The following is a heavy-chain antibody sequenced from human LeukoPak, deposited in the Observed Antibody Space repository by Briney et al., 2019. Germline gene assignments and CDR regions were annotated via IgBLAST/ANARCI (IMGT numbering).Heavy chain of an antibody. J-gene: IGHJ4*02. V-gene: IGHV3-23*01. CDR2: ISGSAGST. CDR3: AKWALCSGGSCEILGY. D-gene: IGHD2-15*01. CDR1: GFTFSSYA. Sequence: PGGSLRLSCAASGFTFSSYAMSWVRRAPGKGLEWVSAISGSAGSTYYADSVKGRFTISRDNSKNTVYLQMNSLRAEDTAVYYCAKWALCSGGSCEILGYWGQGTLVTVSS.